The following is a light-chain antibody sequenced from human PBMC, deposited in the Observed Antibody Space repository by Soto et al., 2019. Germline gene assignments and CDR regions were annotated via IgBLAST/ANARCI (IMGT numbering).Light chain of an antibody. J-gene: IGKJ1*01. CDR1: QSVSSD. CDR3: QQYNTWPRT. V-gene: IGKV3-15*01. Sequence: EIVMTQSPATLSVSPGERATLSCRASQSVSSDLAWYHQKPGQAPRLLIYGASTRATGIPARFSGSGSGTEFTLTINSLQFEDFAVYYCQQYNTWPRTFGQGTKVEIK. CDR2: GAS.